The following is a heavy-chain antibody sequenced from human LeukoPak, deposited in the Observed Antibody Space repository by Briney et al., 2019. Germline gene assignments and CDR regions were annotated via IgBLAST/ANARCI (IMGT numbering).Heavy chain of an antibody. Sequence: GGSLRLSCAASEFTFSSYSMNWVRQPPGKGLEWVSYITNSGNSKSYADSVKGRFTISRDNTKNSLYLQMNSLRAEDTAVYYCARDRYSGSYSDYWGQGTLVTVSS. CDR2: ITNSGNSK. J-gene: IGHJ4*02. CDR3: ARDRYSGSYSDY. D-gene: IGHD1-26*01. V-gene: IGHV3-48*01. CDR1: EFTFSSYS.